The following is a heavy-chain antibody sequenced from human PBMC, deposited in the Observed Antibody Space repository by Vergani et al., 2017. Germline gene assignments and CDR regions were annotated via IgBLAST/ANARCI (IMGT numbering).Heavy chain of an antibody. V-gene: IGHV1-69*08. J-gene: IGHJ4*02. CDR1: GGTFSSYT. D-gene: IGHD2-21*02. Sequence: QVQLVQSGAEVKKPGSSVKVSCKASGGTFSSYTISWVRQAPGQGLEWMGRIIPILGIANYAQKFQGRVTITADKSTSTAYMELSSLRSEDTALYYCARDYPYCGGDCYYFDYWGQGTLVTVSS. CDR2: IIPILGIA. CDR3: ARDYPYCGGDCYYFDY.